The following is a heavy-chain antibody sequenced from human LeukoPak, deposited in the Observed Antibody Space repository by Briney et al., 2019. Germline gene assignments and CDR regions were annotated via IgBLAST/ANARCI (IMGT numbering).Heavy chain of an antibody. J-gene: IGHJ4*02. CDR2: ISGSSSSI. CDR3: ARDPHYSGKSGPDY. CDR1: GFTFTGSS. V-gene: IGHV3-48*04. Sequence: GGSLRLSCAASGFTFTGSSFNWVRQAPGKGLEWLSYISGSSSSIYYADSVKGRFTISRDSAKNSLYLQMNSLRAEDTAVYYCARDPHYSGKSGPDYWGQGTLVTVSS. D-gene: IGHD4-23*01.